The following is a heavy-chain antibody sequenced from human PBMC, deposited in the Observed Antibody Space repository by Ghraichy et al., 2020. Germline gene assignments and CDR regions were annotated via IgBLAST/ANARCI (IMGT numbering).Heavy chain of an antibody. CDR2: ISYDGSNK. J-gene: IGHJ4*02. V-gene: IGHV3-30*04. Sequence: GGSLRLSCAASGFTFSSYAMHWVRQAPGKGLEWVAVISYDGSNKYYADSVKGRFTISRDNSKNTLYLQINSLRPEDTAVYYCASHLPFDYWGQGTLVTVSS. CDR1: GFTFSSYA. CDR3: ASHLPFDY.